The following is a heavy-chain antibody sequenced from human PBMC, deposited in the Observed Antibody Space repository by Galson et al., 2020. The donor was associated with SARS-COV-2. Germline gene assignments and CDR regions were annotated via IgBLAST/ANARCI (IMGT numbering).Heavy chain of an antibody. V-gene: IGHV1-18*01. CDR2: ISDYNGNT. Sequence: ASVKVSCKASGYTFISYGISSVRQAPGQGLEWMGWISDYNGNTNYAQRLQGRVTMTTDTSTRTAYMELRSLRSDDTAVYYCARAWDSSTLKTYFDYWGQGTLVTVSS. J-gene: IGHJ4*02. D-gene: IGHD6-13*01. CDR3: ARAWDSSTLKTYFDY. CDR1: GYTFISYG.